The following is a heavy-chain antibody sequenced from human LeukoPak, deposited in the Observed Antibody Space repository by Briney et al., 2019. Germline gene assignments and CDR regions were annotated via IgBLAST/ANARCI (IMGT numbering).Heavy chain of an antibody. D-gene: IGHD6-6*01. Sequence: GESLKISCKGSGYSFTSYWIAWVRQMPGKGLEWMGIIYPGDSDTRYSPSFQGQVTISADKSISTAYLQWSSLKASDTAMYCCARQDLAARPPEGYWGQGTLVTVSS. V-gene: IGHV5-51*01. CDR1: GYSFTSYW. CDR2: IYPGDSDT. J-gene: IGHJ4*02. CDR3: ARQDLAARPPEGY.